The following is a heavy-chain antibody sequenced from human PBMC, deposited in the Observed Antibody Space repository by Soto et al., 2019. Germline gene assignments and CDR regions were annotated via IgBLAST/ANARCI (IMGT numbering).Heavy chain of an antibody. Sequence: ASVKVSCKASGYTFTGYYMHWVRQAPGQGLEWMGWINPNSGGTNYAQKFQGWVTMTRDTSISTAYMELSRLRSDDTAVYYCARAPDTKNNWFDPWGQGTLVTVSS. CDR2: INPNSGGT. J-gene: IGHJ5*02. V-gene: IGHV1-2*04. CDR1: GYTFTGYY. CDR3: ARAPDTKNNWFDP. D-gene: IGHD3-3*01.